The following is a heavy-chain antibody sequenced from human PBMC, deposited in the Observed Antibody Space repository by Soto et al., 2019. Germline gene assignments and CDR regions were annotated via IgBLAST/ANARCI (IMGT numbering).Heavy chain of an antibody. Sequence: QVQLVQSGAEVKKPGSSVTVSCRASGGTFSNYAINWVRQAPGQGLEWMAGIIPLSGTTNYAQKFQGRVTITADESTSTAYMVRTSLRSEDTAVFYFATSPYSYDISGYLEYWGQGTLVTVSS. CDR2: IIPLSGTT. J-gene: IGHJ4*02. CDR1: GGTFSNYA. D-gene: IGHD3-22*01. V-gene: IGHV1-69*12. CDR3: ATSPYSYDISGYLEY.